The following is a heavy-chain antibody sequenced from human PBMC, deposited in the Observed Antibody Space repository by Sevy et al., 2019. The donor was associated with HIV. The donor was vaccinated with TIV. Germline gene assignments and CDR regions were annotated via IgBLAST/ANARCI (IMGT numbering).Heavy chain of an antibody. CDR1: GFTFSNYA. Sequence: GGSLRLSCAASGFTFSNYAMHWVRQTPGKGLEWLAVISYDVINKYYADSVKGRFTISRDNSKNTLYLQMNSLTTGDTAVYYCARLPPTRAFDIWGQGTLVTVSS. CDR3: ARLPPTRAFDI. J-gene: IGHJ3*02. V-gene: IGHV3-30*04. D-gene: IGHD1-1*01. CDR2: ISYDVINK.